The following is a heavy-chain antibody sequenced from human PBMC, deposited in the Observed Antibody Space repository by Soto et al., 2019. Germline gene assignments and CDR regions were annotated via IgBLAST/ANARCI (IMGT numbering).Heavy chain of an antibody. CDR2: IYYSGST. D-gene: IGHD4-4*01. V-gene: IGHV4-59*01. Sequence: SETLSLTCTVSGGSISSYYWSWIRQPPGKGLEWIGYIYYSGSTNYNPSLKSRVTISVDTSKNQFSLKLSSVTAADTAVYYCARGDYKYYYYMDVWGKGTTVTVSS. CDR3: ARGDYKYYYYMDV. CDR1: GGSISSYY. J-gene: IGHJ6*03.